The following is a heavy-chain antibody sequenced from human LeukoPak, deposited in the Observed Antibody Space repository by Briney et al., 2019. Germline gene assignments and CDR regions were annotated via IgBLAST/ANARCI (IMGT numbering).Heavy chain of an antibody. CDR3: AGQERWALSFDY. CDR2: INYRGST. D-gene: IGHD5-24*01. Sequence: SETLSLTCTVSGGSISSNGYYCGWIRQPPGRGLEWIGSINYRGSTYYKSSLKSRVSISVDTSKNQFSLKLSSVTAADTAVYYCAGQERWALSFDYWGQGTLVTVSS. CDR1: GGSISSNGYY. J-gene: IGHJ4*02. V-gene: IGHV4-39*01.